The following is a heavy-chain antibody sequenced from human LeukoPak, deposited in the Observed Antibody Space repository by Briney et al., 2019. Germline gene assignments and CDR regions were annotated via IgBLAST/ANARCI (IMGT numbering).Heavy chain of an antibody. V-gene: IGHV1-69*04. J-gene: IGHJ6*02. Sequence: ASVKVSCKASGGTFSSYAISWVRQAPGQGLEWMGRIIPIFGIANYAQKFQGRVTITAGKSTSTAYMELSSLRSEDTAVYYCARARVVVAATDGMDVWSQGTTVTVSS. CDR2: IIPIFGIA. CDR1: GGTFSSYA. CDR3: ARARVVVAATDGMDV. D-gene: IGHD2-15*01.